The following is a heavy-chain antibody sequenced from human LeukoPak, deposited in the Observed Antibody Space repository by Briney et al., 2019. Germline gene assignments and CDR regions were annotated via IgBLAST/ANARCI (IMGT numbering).Heavy chain of an antibody. V-gene: IGHV3-30*02. CDR1: GFTFSSYG. CDR2: IRYDGSNK. J-gene: IGHJ4*02. CDR3: AKDEYYYGSGSYVDY. D-gene: IGHD3-10*01. Sequence: GALRLSCAASGFTFSSYGMDWVRQAPGKGVGGVAFIRYDGSNKYYADSVKGRFTISRDNSKNTLYLQMNSLRAEDTAVYYCAKDEYYYGSGSYVDYWGQGTLVTVSS.